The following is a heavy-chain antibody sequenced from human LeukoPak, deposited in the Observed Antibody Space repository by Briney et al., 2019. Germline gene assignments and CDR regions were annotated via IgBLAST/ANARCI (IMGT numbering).Heavy chain of an antibody. J-gene: IGHJ1*01. CDR3: ANQQRGNINWPYVFQN. Sequence: PGGSLRLSCAASGFSFSNYGMHWVRQTPGKGLDWVAFIRYDGSTTFYADAVKGRFTVSRDNSKNTLYLQMNSLRADDRAVYYCANQQRGNINWPYVFQNWGQGTLVTVSS. CDR1: GFSFSNYG. CDR2: IRYDGSTT. D-gene: IGHD4-23*01. V-gene: IGHV3-30*02.